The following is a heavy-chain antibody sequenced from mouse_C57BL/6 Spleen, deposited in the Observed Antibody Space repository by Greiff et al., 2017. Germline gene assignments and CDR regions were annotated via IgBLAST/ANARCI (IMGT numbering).Heavy chain of an antibody. D-gene: IGHD1-1*01. J-gene: IGHJ4*01. CDR2: IYPGSGNT. V-gene: IGHV1-84*01. CDR1: GYTFTDYY. CDR3: ARYGYEYGSSYDYAMDY. Sequence: QVQLKESGPELVKPGASVKISCKASGYTFTDYYINWVKQRPGQGLEWIGWIYPGSGNTKYNEKFKGKATLTVDTSSSTAYMQLSSLTSEDSAVYFCARYGYEYGSSYDYAMDYWGQGTSVTVSS.